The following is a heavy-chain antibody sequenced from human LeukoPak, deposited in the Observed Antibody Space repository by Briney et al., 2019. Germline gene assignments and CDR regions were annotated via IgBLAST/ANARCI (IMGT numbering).Heavy chain of an antibody. J-gene: IGHJ5*02. V-gene: IGHV3-66*01. Sequence: GGSLRLSCAASGFIVNYNYMSWVRQAPGKGLEWVSAIYSGGSTYYADSVKGRFTISRDNSKNMVYLQMNSLRVEDTAVYYCARVKVGTTYWFDPWGQGTLVTVSS. CDR2: IYSGGST. CDR1: GFIVNYNY. D-gene: IGHD1-26*01. CDR3: ARVKVGTTYWFDP.